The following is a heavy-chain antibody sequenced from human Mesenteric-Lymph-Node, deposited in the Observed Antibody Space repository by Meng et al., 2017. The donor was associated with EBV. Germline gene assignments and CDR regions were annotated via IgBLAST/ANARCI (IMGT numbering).Heavy chain of an antibody. CDR1: GFTFSDYY. J-gene: IGHJ4*02. CDR3: ARGTLRAELGTDY. Sequence: LVALGGGLVTLGSSLGLSFTVSGFTFSDYYMNWIRQAPGKRLEWISYISTDGGTIHYRDSVKGRFTISRDNAKKSLYLQMNNLRADDTAIYYCARGTLRAELGTDYWGQGTLVTVSS. D-gene: IGHD7-27*01. V-gene: IGHV3-11*01. CDR2: ISTDGGTI.